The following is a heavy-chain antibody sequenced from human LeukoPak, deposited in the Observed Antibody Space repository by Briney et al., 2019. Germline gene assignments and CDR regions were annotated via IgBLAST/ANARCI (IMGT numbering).Heavy chain of an antibody. D-gene: IGHD6-19*01. Sequence: GGSLRLSCAASGFTFSSYAMSWVRQAPGKGLEWVSAISGSGGSTYYADPVKGRFTISRDNSKNTLYLQMNSLRVEDTAVYYCAKVEVAGVGPDYWGQGTLVTVSS. J-gene: IGHJ4*02. CDR2: ISGSGGST. V-gene: IGHV3-23*01. CDR3: AKVEVAGVGPDY. CDR1: GFTFSSYA.